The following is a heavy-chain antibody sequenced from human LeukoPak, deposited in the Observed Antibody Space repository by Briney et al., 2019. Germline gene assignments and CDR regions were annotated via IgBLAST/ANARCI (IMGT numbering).Heavy chain of an antibody. CDR3: VRALALDARPDFYYVDV. D-gene: IGHD6-6*01. J-gene: IGHJ6*03. CDR1: GYTFSSYG. V-gene: IGHV1-18*01. CDR2: ISGYNGNT. Sequence: ASVKVSCKASGYTFSSYGIAWVRQAPGQGLEWMGWISGYNGNTNYAQKLQGRVSMTTDTSTTTAYMELRSLTSDDTAVYYCVRALALDARPDFYYVDVWGEGTTVSVSS.